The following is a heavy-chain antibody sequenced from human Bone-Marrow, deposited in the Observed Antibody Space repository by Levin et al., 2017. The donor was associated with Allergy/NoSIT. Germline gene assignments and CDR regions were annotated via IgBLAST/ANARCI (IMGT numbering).Heavy chain of an antibody. Sequence: GASVKVSCKASGYTFTSYGISWVRQAPGQGLEWMGWISAYNGNTNYAQKLQGRVTMTTDTSTSTAYMELRSLRSDDTAVYYCARVSGEWLDYWYFDLWGRGTLVTVSS. CDR1: GYTFTSYG. J-gene: IGHJ2*01. D-gene: IGHD6-19*01. CDR2: ISAYNGNT. CDR3: ARVSGEWLDYWYFDL. V-gene: IGHV1-18*01.